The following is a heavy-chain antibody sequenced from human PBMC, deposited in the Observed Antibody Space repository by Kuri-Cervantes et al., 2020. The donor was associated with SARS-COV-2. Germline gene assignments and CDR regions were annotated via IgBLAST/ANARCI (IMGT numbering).Heavy chain of an antibody. D-gene: IGHD3-16*01. CDR2: IYYSGST. CDR3: ARAFEGEGYFDY. CDR1: GGSISSYY. Sequence: GSLRLSCTVSGGSISSYYWSWIRQPPGKGLEWIGYIYYSGSTNYNPSLKSRVTISVDTSKNQFSLKLSSVTAADTAVYYCARAFEGEGYFDYWGQGTLVTVSS. V-gene: IGHV4-59*01. J-gene: IGHJ4*02.